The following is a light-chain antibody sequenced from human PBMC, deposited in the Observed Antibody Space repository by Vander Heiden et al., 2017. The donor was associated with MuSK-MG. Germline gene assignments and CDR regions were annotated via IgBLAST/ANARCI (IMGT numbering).Light chain of an antibody. CDR1: QSVSSSY. CDR2: GAS. J-gene: IGKJ1*01. Sequence: EIVLTQSPGTLSLSPGERATLSCRASQSVSSSYLSWYQQKPFQAPRLLIYGASSRATGIPDRLSGSGSGTDFTLTISILEPEDLAVYYCQQDGSSPNTFGQGSKVEIK. V-gene: IGKV3-20*01. CDR3: QQDGSSPNT.